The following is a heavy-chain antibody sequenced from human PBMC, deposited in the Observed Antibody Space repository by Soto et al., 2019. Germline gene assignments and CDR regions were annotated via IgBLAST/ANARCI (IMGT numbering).Heavy chain of an antibody. D-gene: IGHD5-12*01. CDR2: IFSSGST. CDR3: AREGSYSAYNFAHGIQLWSFDF. V-gene: IGHV4-4*07. Sequence: SETLSLTCTVSGGSINTFYWSWVRQPAGKGLEWIGRIFSSGSTSFNPSLESRVATSVDTSKNHFSLNLSSVTAADMAVYYCAREGSYSAYNFAHGIQLWSFDFWGQGALVTVSS. CDR1: GGSINTFY. J-gene: IGHJ4*02.